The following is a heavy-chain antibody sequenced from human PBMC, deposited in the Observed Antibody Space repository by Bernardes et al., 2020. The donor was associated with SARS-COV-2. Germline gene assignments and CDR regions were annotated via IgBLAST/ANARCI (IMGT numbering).Heavy chain of an antibody. V-gene: IGHV3-48*03. Sequence: GGSLRLSCAASGFTFRNYELTWVRQAPGKGLEWLSYITSSGSITRYADSVKGRFTISRDNAKNSLYLQLNSLRVEDTAVYYCATIERYSGYYQTDYWGQGTLVTVSS. CDR3: ATIERYSGYYQTDY. J-gene: IGHJ4*02. CDR1: GFTFRNYE. D-gene: IGHD3-22*01. CDR2: ITSSGSIT.